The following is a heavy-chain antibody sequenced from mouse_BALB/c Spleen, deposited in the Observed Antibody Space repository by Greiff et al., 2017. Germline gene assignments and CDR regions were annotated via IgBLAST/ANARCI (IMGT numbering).Heavy chain of an antibody. CDR1: GYTFSSYW. J-gene: IGHJ4*01. Sequence: VQLQQSGAELMKPGASVKISCKATGYTFSSYWIEWVKQRPGQGLEWIGEINPSNGRTNYNEKFKSKATLTVDKSSSTAYMQLSSLTSEDSAVYYCARWSPSMDYWGQGTSVTVSS. V-gene: IGHV1S81*02. CDR2: INPSNGRT. CDR3: ARWSPSMDY.